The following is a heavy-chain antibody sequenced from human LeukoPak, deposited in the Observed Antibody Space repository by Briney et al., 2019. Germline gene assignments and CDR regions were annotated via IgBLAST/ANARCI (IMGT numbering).Heavy chain of an antibody. CDR3: ASPAAPSEGY. D-gene: IGHD2-15*01. CDR2: ISYDGSNK. J-gene: IGHJ4*02. CDR1: GFTFSSYG. Sequence: GGSLRLSCAASGFTFSSYGMHWVRQAPGKGLEWVAVISYDGSNKYYADSVKGRFTISRDNAKNSLYLQMNSLRAEDTAVYYCASPAAPSEGYWGQGTLVTVSS. V-gene: IGHV3-30*03.